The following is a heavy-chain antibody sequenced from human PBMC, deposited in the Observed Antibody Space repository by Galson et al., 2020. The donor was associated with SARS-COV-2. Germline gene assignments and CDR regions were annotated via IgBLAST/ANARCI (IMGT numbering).Heavy chain of an antibody. CDR1: GGSISSGSYY. D-gene: IGHD4-17*01. CDR2: IYTGVNT. Sequence: SETLSLTCTVSGGSISSGSYYWSWIRQPAGKGLEWIGRIYTGVNTNYNPSLKSRVTISGDRSKNQFSLRLSSVTAADTAVYYCARLHYGEYAPEAFDIWCPGTRVTVAS. J-gene: IGHJ3*02. V-gene: IGHV4-61*02. CDR3: ARLHYGEYAPEAFDI.